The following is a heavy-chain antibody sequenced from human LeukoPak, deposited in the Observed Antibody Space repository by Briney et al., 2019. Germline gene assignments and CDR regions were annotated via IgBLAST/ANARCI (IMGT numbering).Heavy chain of an antibody. V-gene: IGHV3-30*04. J-gene: IGHJ4*02. Sequence: RGSLRLSCAAAGFTFSKFAMHWVRQAPGKGLEWVAVVSYDGSYKYYADSVKGRFTISRDNSKNTLYLQMNSLRAEDTAVYYCARASSIAARPPDYWGQGTLVTVSS. CDR2: VSYDGSYK. D-gene: IGHD6-6*01. CDR3: ARASSIAARPPDY. CDR1: GFTFSKFA.